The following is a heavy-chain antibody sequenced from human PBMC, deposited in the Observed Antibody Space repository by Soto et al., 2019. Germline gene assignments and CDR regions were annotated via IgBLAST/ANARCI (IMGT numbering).Heavy chain of an antibody. D-gene: IGHD2-2*01. CDR1: GGFVSSDTHS. J-gene: IGHJ6*02. Sequence: SETLSLTCTVSGGFVSSDTHSWSWIRQTPGKRLEWIGFIYSGGSTKNPSLRSRVTMSVDTSKNQFSLKLRSVIVADTAVYHCARFVRSCSATTCSTRADVWGQGITVTVSS. V-gene: IGHV4-61*01. CDR3: ARFVRSCSATTCSTRADV. CDR2: IYSGGST.